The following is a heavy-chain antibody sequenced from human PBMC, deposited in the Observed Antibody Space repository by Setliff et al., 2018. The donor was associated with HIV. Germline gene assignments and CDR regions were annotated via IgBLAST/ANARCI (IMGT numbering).Heavy chain of an antibody. CDR3: ARDDSNGNTDAFDI. V-gene: IGHV1-69*05. J-gene: IGHJ3*02. CDR1: GGTFTNHG. CDR2: VIPMFGIT. Sequence: SVKVSCKASGGTFTNHGIGWVRQAPGRRLEWLGGVIPMFGITNDGQKFQGRVAITTDESTSTVFMELTSLRAEDTAVYYCARDDSNGNTDAFDIWGQGTTVTVSS. D-gene: IGHD5-18*01.